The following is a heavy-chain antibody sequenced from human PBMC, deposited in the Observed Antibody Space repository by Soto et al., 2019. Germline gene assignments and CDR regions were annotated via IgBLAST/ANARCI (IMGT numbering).Heavy chain of an antibody. CDR1: CYTFNTYG. CDR2: ISAYDGKT. D-gene: IGHD3-3*01. CDR3: ARDPHEFWTSYWFDP. J-gene: IGHJ5*02. V-gene: IGHV1-18*01. Sequence: GASVKVSCKTSCYTFNTYGINWVRQAPGQWLELMGWISAYDGKTTYAEKFQGRVTLTTDTSTSTAYMELRSLRSDDTAIYYCARDPHEFWTSYWFDPWGQGTPVTVSS.